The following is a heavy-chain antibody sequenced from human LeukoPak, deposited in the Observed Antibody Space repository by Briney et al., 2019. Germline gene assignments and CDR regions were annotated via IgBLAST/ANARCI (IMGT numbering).Heavy chain of an antibody. Sequence: GGSLRLSCAASGFTFSSYAMSWVRQAPGKGLEWVSDISGSGASTYYADSVKGRFTISRDNSKNTLYLQMNSLRAEDTAVYYCAMGPRGVVGLFDYWGQGTLVTVSS. D-gene: IGHD2-15*01. V-gene: IGHV3-23*01. CDR2: ISGSGAST. CDR1: GFTFSSYA. CDR3: AMGPRGVVGLFDY. J-gene: IGHJ4*02.